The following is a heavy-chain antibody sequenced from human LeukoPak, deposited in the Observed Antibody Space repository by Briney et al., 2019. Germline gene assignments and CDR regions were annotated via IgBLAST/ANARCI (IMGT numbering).Heavy chain of an antibody. CDR3: ARDPSYGFDY. V-gene: IGHV3-30-3*01. D-gene: IGHD1-26*01. Sequence: PGRSLRLSCAASGFTFSSYAMHWVRQAPGKGLEWVAVISYDGSNKYYADSVKGRFTISRDNSKNTLYLQMNSLRAEDTAVYYSARDPSYGFDYWGQGTLVTVSS. CDR1: GFTFSSYA. CDR2: ISYDGSNK. J-gene: IGHJ4*02.